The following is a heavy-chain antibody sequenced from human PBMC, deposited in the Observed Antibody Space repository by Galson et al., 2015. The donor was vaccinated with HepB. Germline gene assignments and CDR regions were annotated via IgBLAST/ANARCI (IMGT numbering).Heavy chain of an antibody. J-gene: IGHJ6*02. V-gene: IGHV3-30-3*01. CDR1: GFTFSTSW. CDR3: ARGRQNTDRGGIYSGLDV. CDR2: ILYNGINK. D-gene: IGHD5-18*01. Sequence: SLRLSCAASGFTFSTSWMYWVRQAPRKGLECVAIILYNGINKDYADSVKGRFTISRDTSRSTLYLQINSLRPEDTAVYYCARGRQNTDRGGIYSGLDVWGQGTAVTVSS.